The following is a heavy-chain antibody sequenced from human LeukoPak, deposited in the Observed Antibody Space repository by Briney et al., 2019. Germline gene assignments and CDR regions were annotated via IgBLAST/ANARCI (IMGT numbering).Heavy chain of an antibody. CDR3: ARTVTTRTYWYFDL. Sequence: PSGTLSLTCTVSGGSISSSSYYWGWIRQPPGKGLEWIGSIYYSGSTYYNPSLKSRVTISVDTSKNQFSLKLSSVTAADTAVYYCARTVTTRTYWYFDLWGRGTLVTVSS. CDR2: IYYSGST. J-gene: IGHJ2*01. CDR1: GGSISSSSYY. D-gene: IGHD4-11*01. V-gene: IGHV4-39*01.